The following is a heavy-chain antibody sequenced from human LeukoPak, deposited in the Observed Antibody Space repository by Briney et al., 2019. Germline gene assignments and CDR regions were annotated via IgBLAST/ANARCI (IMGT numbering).Heavy chain of an antibody. Sequence: GGSLRLSCAASGFTFSSYWMSWVRQAPGKGLEWVANIKQDGSEKYYVDSVKGRFTISRDNAKNSLYLQMNSLRAEDTAVYYCARDRGYYDSSGQENDYWGQGTLVTVSS. J-gene: IGHJ4*02. D-gene: IGHD3-22*01. CDR2: IKQDGSEK. CDR3: ARDRGYYDSSGQENDY. CDR1: GFTFSSYW. V-gene: IGHV3-7*01.